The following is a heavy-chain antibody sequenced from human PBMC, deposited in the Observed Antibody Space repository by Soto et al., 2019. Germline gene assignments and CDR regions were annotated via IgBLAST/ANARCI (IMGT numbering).Heavy chain of an antibody. CDR2: ISAYNGNT. D-gene: IGHD3-10*01. CDR1: GYTFTNSA. V-gene: IGHV1-18*01. J-gene: IGHJ4*02. Sequence: ASVKVSCKASGYTFTNSAISWVRQAPGQGLEWMGWISAYNGNTNYAQKLQGRVTMTTDTSTSSASMELRSLRSDDTAVYYCARAWFGDFVYYFDYWGQGTLVTVSS. CDR3: ARAWFGDFVYYFDY.